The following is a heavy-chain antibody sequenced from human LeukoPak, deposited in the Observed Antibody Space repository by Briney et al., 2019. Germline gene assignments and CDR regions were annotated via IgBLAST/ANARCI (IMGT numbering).Heavy chain of an antibody. CDR2: IYTSGST. CDR1: GGSISSGSYY. J-gene: IGHJ4*02. CDR3: ARAPGDRGYSYGPHYYFDY. Sequence: SETLSLTCTVSGGSISSGSYYWSWIRQPAGKGLEWIGRIYTSGSTNYNPSLKSRVTISVDTSKNQFSLKLSSVTAADTAVYYCARAPGDRGYSYGPHYYFDYWGQGTLVTVSS. V-gene: IGHV4-61*02. D-gene: IGHD5-18*01.